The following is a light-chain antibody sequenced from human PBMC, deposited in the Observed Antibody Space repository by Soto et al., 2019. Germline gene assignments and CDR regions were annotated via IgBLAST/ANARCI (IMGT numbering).Light chain of an antibody. CDR1: SSDVGAYNY. J-gene: IGLJ1*01. V-gene: IGLV2-8*01. CDR3: SSYAASNTYV. CDR2: EVS. Sequence: QSALTQPPSASGSPGQSVTISCTGTSSDVGAYNYVSWYQQHPGKGPKLMIYEVSKRPSGVPDRFSGSKSGNTASLTVSGLQAEDETDYYCSSYAASNTYVFGTGTKLTVL.